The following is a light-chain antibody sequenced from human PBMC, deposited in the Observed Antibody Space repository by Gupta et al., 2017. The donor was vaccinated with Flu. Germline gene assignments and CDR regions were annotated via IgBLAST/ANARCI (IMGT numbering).Light chain of an antibody. Sequence: IVLTQSPGTLSLPPGERATFSCRASQSVSSSYLAWYQQKPGQAPRLLIYGASSRATGIPDRFSGSGSGTDFTLTISRLEPEDFAVYYCQQYGSSLLTFGGGTKVEIK. CDR2: GAS. CDR3: QQYGSSLLT. V-gene: IGKV3-20*01. J-gene: IGKJ4*01. CDR1: QSVSSSY.